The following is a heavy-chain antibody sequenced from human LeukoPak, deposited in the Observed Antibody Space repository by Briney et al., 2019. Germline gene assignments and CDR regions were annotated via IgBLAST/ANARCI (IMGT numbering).Heavy chain of an antibody. D-gene: IGHD2-8*01. J-gene: IGHJ4*02. V-gene: IGHV1-69*06. Sequence: VASVKVSCKASGGTFSSYAISWVRQAPGQGLEWMGGIIPIFGTANYAQKFQGRVTITADKSTSTAYMELSSLRSEDTAVYYCARDRGVYPFDYWGQGTLVTVSS. CDR1: GGTFSSYA. CDR2: IIPIFGTA. CDR3: ARDRGVYPFDY.